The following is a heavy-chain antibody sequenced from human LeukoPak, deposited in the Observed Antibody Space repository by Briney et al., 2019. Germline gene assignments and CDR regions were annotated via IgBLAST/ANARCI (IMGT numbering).Heavy chain of an antibody. V-gene: IGHV2-5*02. CDR1: GFSLSTSGVG. D-gene: IGHD6-19*01. J-gene: IGHJ4*02. CDR2: IYWDDDK. CDR3: AYSPPYSNGWYAVDS. Sequence: SGPTLVKPTQTLTLTCTFSGFSLSTSGVGVGWIRQPPGKALERLALIYWDDDKRYSPSLKSRLTITKDTSKNQVVLTMTNMDPVDTATYYCAYSPPYSNGWYAVDSWGQGTLVTVSS.